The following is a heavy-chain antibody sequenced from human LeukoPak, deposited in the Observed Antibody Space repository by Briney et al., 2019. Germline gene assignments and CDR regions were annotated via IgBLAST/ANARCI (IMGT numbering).Heavy chain of an antibody. CDR2: ITGSGDSR. CDR1: GFTLSSYA. V-gene: IGHV3-23*01. CDR3: ARSFDGAGAD. Sequence: GGSLRLFCAASGFTLSSYAMSWVRQAPGKGLEWVSTITGSGDSRYHADSVKGRFTISRDNSKNTLSLEMNSLRAEDTAVYYCARSFDGAGADWGQGTLVTVSS. D-gene: IGHD3-9*01. J-gene: IGHJ4*02.